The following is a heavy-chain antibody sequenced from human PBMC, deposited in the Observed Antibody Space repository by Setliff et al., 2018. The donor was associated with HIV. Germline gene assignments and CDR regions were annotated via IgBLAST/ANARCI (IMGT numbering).Heavy chain of an antibody. D-gene: IGHD6-19*01. CDR1: GFTFSSYG. J-gene: IGHJ6*02. Sequence: PGGSLRLSCAASGFTFSSYGMHWVRQAPGKGLEWVTFIEHGGSKKFYADSVKGRFTISRDNSKNTLYLQMNSLRAEDTAIYYCARDYAVRSSGWMGLVGDYYYGMDVWGQGTTVTVSS. V-gene: IGHV3-30*02. CDR2: IEHGGSKK. CDR3: ARDYAVRSSGWMGLVGDYYYGMDV.